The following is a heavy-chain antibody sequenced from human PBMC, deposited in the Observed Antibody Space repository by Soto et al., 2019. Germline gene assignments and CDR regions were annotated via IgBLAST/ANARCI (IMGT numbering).Heavy chain of an antibody. CDR3: TRGDNSNWSRFDP. D-gene: IGHD6-13*01. J-gene: IGHJ5*02. CDR1: TGSMNNNY. Sequence: QVQLQESGPGLVKPSETLSLTCTVSTGSMNNNYWSWIRQAPGKGLEYIGYVYSNGVTNYNPSLKSRVTISLDASKKQFSLTLASVTAADTATYYCTRGDNSNWSRFDPWGQGTLVNVSS. CDR2: VYSNGVT. V-gene: IGHV4-59*01.